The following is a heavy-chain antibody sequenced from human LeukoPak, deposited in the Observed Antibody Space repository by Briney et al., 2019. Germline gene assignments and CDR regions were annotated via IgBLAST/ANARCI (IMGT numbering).Heavy chain of an antibody. CDR2: IYSGGST. CDR1: GFTVSSNY. V-gene: IGHV3-66*01. D-gene: IGHD3-22*01. J-gene: IGHJ5*02. CDR3: AGXNXXDSXGYNWFDP. Sequence: CAASGFTVSSNYMSWVRQAPGRGLEWVSVIYSGGSTYYADSVKGRFTISRDNSKNTLYLQMNSLRAEDTAVYYCAGXNXXDSXGYNWFDPWGQGTLVTVSS.